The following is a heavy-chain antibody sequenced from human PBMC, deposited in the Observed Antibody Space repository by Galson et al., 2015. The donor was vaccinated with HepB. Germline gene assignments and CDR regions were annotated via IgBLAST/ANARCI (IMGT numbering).Heavy chain of an antibody. V-gene: IGHV3-33*01. CDR2: IWYVGSKK. D-gene: IGHD3-3*01. CDR1: GFIFTHYG. CDR3: ARGLIWSGPPYHYGLDV. J-gene: IGHJ6*02. Sequence: SLRLSCAASGFIFTHYGMHWVRQAPGKGLEWAAVIWYVGSKKYYADSVKGRFTISRDNSKNTLYLQMNSLRAEDTAVYYCARGLIWSGPPYHYGLDVWGQGTTVTVSS.